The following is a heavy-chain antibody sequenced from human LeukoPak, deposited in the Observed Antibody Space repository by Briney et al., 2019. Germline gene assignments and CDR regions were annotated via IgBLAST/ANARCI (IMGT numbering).Heavy chain of an antibody. D-gene: IGHD2-2*01. V-gene: IGHV4-34*01. CDR3: ARGHIVVVPAATYYYYGMDV. J-gene: IGHJ6*02. CDR1: GGSFSGYY. Sequence: PSETLSLTCAVYGGSFSGYYWSWIRQPPGKGLEWIGEINHSGSTNYNPSLKSRVTISVDTSKNQFSLKLSSVTAADTAVYYCARGHIVVVPAATYYYYGMDVWGQGTTVTVSS. CDR2: INHSGST.